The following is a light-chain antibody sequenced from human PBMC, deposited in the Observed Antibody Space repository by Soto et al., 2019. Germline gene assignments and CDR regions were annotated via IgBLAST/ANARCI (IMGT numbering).Light chain of an antibody. J-gene: IGKJ1*01. CDR1: QSVSSGY. Sequence: EIVLTQSPGTLSLSPGERATHSCRSSQSVSSGYLAWYQQKPGQAPRLLIYDVSSRATGIPDRFSGSGSGTDFTLTVSRLEPEDFAVYYCQQYGSSSTFGQGTKVEIK. V-gene: IGKV3-20*01. CDR3: QQYGSSST. CDR2: DVS.